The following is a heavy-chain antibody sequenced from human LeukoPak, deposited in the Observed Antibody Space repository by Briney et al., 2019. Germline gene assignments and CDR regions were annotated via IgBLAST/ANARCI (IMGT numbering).Heavy chain of an antibody. V-gene: IGHV1-69*13. Sequence: ASVKVSCKASGGTFSSYAISWVRQAPGQGLEWMGGIIPVFGTANYAQRFQGRVTITADESTSTAYMELSSLRSEDTAVYYCARDGRNPFDYWGQGTLVTVSS. J-gene: IGHJ4*02. CDR1: GGTFSSYA. CDR3: ARDGRNPFDY. D-gene: IGHD1-14*01. CDR2: IIPVFGTA.